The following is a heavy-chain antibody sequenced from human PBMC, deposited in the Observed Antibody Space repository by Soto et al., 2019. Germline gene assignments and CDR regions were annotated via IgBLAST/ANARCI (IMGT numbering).Heavy chain of an antibody. Sequence: SETLSLTCTFSGGSISGYYWSWLRQHPGKGLEWIGYIYNSGSTNYNPSLKSRVTISVDTSKNQFSLKLSSVTAADTAVYYCVRSVTPWGQGTLVTVSS. CDR2: IYNSGST. V-gene: IGHV4-59*12. CDR1: GGSISGYY. D-gene: IGHD3-10*01. J-gene: IGHJ5*02. CDR3: VRSVTP.